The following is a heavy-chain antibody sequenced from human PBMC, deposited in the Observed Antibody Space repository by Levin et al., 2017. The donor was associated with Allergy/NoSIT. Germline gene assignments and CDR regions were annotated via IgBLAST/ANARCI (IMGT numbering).Heavy chain of an antibody. J-gene: IGHJ4*02. D-gene: IGHD6-13*01. V-gene: IGHV4-34*01. CDR3: ARGGQLVLSY. CDR2: INHSGST. Sequence: ESLKISCAVYGGSFSGYYWSWIRQPPGKGLEWIGQINHSGSTNYNPSLKSRVTISVDTSKNQFSLKLSSVTAADTAVYYCARGGQLVLSYWGQGTLVTVSS. CDR1: GGSFSGYY.